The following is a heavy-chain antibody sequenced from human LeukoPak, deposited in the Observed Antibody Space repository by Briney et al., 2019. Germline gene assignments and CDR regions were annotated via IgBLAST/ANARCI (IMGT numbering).Heavy chain of an antibody. V-gene: IGHV1-2*02. Sequence: ASVKVSCKASGYTFTDYYMHWVRQAPEQGLEWMGWMNRISGGTIYAQKFQGRVTMTRDTSISTAYMELSSLRYDDTAVYYCARDIRLVPAAREVDYWGQGTLVTVSS. CDR2: MNRISGGT. CDR3: ARDIRLVPAAREVDY. J-gene: IGHJ4*02. CDR1: GYTFTDYY. D-gene: IGHD2-2*01.